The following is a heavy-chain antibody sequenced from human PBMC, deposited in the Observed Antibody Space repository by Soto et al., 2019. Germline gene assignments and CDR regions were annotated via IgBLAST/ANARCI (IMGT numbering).Heavy chain of an antibody. CDR1: GGTFSSYT. CDR2: IIPILGIA. CDR3: AGGGTYYDILTGPNYYFDY. Sequence: SVQVSCKASGGTFSSYTISWVRQAPGQGLEWMGRIIPILGIANYAQKFQGRVTITADKSTSTAYMELSSLRSEDTAVYYCAGGGTYYDILTGPNYYFDYWGQGTLVTVSS. V-gene: IGHV1-69*02. D-gene: IGHD3-9*01. J-gene: IGHJ4*02.